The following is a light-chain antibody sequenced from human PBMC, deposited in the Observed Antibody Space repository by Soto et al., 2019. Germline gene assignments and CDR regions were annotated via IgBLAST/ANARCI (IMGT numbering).Light chain of an antibody. Sequence: EVVLTQSPATLSLSPGERATLSCRASQSVSSYLAWYQQKRGQAPRLLIYDASNRATGIPARFSGSGSGTDFTLTISSLEPEDFVVYYCQQHNNWITFGQGTRLEIK. V-gene: IGKV3-11*01. CDR3: QQHNNWIT. CDR1: QSVSSY. J-gene: IGKJ5*01. CDR2: DAS.